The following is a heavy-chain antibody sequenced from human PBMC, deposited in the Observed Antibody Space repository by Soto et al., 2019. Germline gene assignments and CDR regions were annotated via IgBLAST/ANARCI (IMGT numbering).Heavy chain of an antibody. CDR3: ARGIAARPDYYYGMDV. J-gene: IGHJ6*02. CDR1: GVTFSSYG. Sequence: GGSLRLSCAASGVTFSSYGMHWVRQAPGKGLEWVADIWYDGSNKYYADSVKARFTISRDNSKNTLYLQMTSLRAEDTAVYYCARGIAARPDYYYGMDVWGQGTTVTVSS. CDR2: IWYDGSNK. V-gene: IGHV3-33*01. D-gene: IGHD6-6*01.